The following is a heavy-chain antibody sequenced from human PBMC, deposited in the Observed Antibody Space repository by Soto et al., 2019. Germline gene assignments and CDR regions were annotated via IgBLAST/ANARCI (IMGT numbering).Heavy chain of an antibody. V-gene: IGHV3-48*03. J-gene: IGHJ3*02. Sequence: HPGGSLRLSCAASGFTFSSYEMNWVRQAPGKGLEWVSYISSSGSTIYYADSVKGRFTISRDNAKNSLYLQMNSLRAEDTAVYYCARDRGTAMAFGKDAFDIWGQGTMVTVSS. D-gene: IGHD5-18*01. CDR3: ARDRGTAMAFGKDAFDI. CDR1: GFTFSSYE. CDR2: ISSSGSTI.